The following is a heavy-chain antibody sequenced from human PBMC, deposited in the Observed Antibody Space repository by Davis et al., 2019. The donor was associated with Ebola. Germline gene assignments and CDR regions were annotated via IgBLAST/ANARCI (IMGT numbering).Heavy chain of an antibody. CDR3: ARSQPGNDAFDI. CDR2: ISWNSGSI. CDR1: GFTFDDYA. V-gene: IGHV3-9*01. Sequence: GGSLRLSCAASGFTFDDYAMHWVRHAPGKGLEWVSGISWNSGSIGYVDSVKGRFTISRDNAKNSLYLQMNSLRAEDTAVYYCARSQPGNDAFDIWGQGTMVTVSS. D-gene: IGHD4-23*01. J-gene: IGHJ3*02.